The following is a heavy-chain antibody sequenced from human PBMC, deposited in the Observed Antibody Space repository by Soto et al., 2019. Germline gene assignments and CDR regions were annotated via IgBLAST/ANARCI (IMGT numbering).Heavy chain of an antibody. D-gene: IGHD3-3*01. CDR2: ISYDGSNK. J-gene: IGHJ5*02. Sequence: QVQLVESGGGVVQPGRSLRLSCAASGFTFSSYAMHWVRQAPGKGLEWVAVISYDGSNKYYADAVKGRFTISRDNSKKTLYLQMNSLRAEDTAVYYCARAGRTIFGVVTVNWCDPRGQGTLVTVSS. CDR1: GFTFSSYA. V-gene: IGHV3-30-3*01. CDR3: ARAGRTIFGVVTVNWCDP.